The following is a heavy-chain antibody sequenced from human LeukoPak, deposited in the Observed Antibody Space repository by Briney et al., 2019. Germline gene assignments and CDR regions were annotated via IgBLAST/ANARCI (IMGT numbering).Heavy chain of an antibody. D-gene: IGHD7-27*01. CDR1: GFTFSNAW. J-gene: IGHJ4*02. V-gene: IGHV3-23*01. CDR2: INWSGGST. Sequence: PGGSLRLSCAASGFTFSNAWMSWVRQAPGKGLEWVSTINWSGGSTRYADSVKGRFTISRDNSKNTLYLQMNSLRAEVTAVYYCTKHGNWGSQFYFDYWGQGTLVTVSS. CDR3: TKHGNWGSQFYFDY.